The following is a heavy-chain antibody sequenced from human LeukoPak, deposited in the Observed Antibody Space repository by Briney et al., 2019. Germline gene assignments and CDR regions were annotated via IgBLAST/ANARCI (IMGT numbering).Heavy chain of an antibody. Sequence: GGSLRLSCAASGFTFSSYSMNWVRQAPGKGLEWVSSISSSSSYIYYADSVKGRFTISRDNAKNSLYLQMNSLRAEDTAVYYCASEVGIAVAAWGQGTLVTVPS. J-gene: IGHJ5*02. CDR2: ISSSSSYI. CDR3: ASEVGIAVAA. CDR1: GFTFSSYS. D-gene: IGHD6-19*01. V-gene: IGHV3-21*01.